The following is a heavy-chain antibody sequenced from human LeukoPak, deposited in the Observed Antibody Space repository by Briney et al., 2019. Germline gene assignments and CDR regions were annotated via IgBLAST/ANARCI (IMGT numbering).Heavy chain of an antibody. CDR1: GGSITSNNW. CDR3: TRESGPYCPFGY. V-gene: IGHV4-4*02. CDR2: ISLTGRT. J-gene: IGHJ4*02. Sequence: NASETLSLTCGVSGGSITSNNWWSWVRQPPGQGLEWIGEISLTGRTNYNPSLIGRVIMSLDESRNQLSLTLTSVTAADTAMYYCTRESGPYCPFGYWGQGTLVVVPS. D-gene: IGHD1-26*01.